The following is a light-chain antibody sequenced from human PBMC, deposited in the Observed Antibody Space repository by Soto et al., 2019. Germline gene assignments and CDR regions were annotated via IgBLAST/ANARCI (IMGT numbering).Light chain of an antibody. J-gene: IGKJ4*01. V-gene: IGKV1-33*01. Sequence: DIQMTQSPSSLSVSVGDRVTITCQASQDISNYLNWYQQKPGKAPKLLIYDASNLETGVPSRFSGSGSGTDFTFTISSLQPEDIATYYCQQYDSVPLTFGGGTKVEIK. CDR2: DAS. CDR3: QQYDSVPLT. CDR1: QDISNY.